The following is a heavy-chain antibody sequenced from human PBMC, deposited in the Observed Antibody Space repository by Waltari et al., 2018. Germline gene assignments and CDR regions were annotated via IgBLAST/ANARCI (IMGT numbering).Heavy chain of an antibody. Sequence: EVQLLESGGGLVQPGGSLRLSCATSGFTFSSYYMSWVRQTPGKGRQWVSAIRSIVGDTFDADSVKGRFTISRDNSKNTLFLQMDSLRAEDTAVYFCASARGYGTGWYGKNDYWGQGTLVTVSS. CDR2: IRSIVGDT. D-gene: IGHD6-19*01. CDR1: GFTFSSYY. CDR3: ASARGYGTGWYGKNDY. V-gene: IGHV3-23*01. J-gene: IGHJ4*02.